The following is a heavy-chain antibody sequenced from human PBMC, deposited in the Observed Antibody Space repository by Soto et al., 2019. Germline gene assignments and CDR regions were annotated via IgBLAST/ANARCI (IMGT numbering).Heavy chain of an antibody. CDR2: IKTDGSYT. Sequence: EVPLVESGGGLVQPGGSLRLSCAASGFTFSTYWMHWVRQAPGKGLEWVSRIKTDGSYTNYADSVKGRFTISRDNAKNTLVLQMDSLGAEDTAVYLCATGGSGYFRYWGQGTLVTVSS. D-gene: IGHD3-22*01. CDR3: ATGGSGYFRY. J-gene: IGHJ4*02. V-gene: IGHV3-74*01. CDR1: GFTFSTYW.